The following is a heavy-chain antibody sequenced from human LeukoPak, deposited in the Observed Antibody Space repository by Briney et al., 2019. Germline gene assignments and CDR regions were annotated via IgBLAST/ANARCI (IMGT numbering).Heavy chain of an antibody. CDR1: GFTFDDYG. CDR3: ARDLISGSGSMGY. J-gene: IGHJ4*02. CDR2: IYSGGST. V-gene: IGHV3-66*01. D-gene: IGHD3-10*01. Sequence: GGSLRLSCAASGFTFDDYGMSWVRQAPGKGLEWVSVIYSGGSTYYADSVKGRFTISRDNSKNTLYLQMNSLRAEDTAVYYCARDLISGSGSMGYWGQGTLVTVSS.